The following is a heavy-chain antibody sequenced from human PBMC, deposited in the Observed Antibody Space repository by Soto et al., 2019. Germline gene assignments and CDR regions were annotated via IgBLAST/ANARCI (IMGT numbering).Heavy chain of an antibody. CDR1: GFTFSNAW. CDR2: IKSKTDGGTT. V-gene: IGHV3-15*07. J-gene: IGHJ4*02. D-gene: IGHD3-16*02. Sequence: PGGSLRLSCAASGFTFSNAWMNWVRQAPGKGLEWVGRIKSKTDGGTTDYAAPVKGRFTISRDDSKNTLYLQMNSLKTEDTAVDYCTPVVSYAYVWRTYRYTPFDYWGQGTLVTVSS. CDR3: TPVVSYAYVWRTYRYTPFDY.